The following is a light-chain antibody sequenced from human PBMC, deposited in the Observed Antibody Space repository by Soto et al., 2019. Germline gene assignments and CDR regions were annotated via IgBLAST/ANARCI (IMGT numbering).Light chain of an antibody. CDR3: QVWDSSSDHPEV. V-gene: IGLV3-21*02. CDR2: DDS. CDR1: NIGSKS. Sequence: SYELTQPPSGSGAPGQTARITCGGSNIGSKSVHGYQQKPGQAPVLVVYDDSDRPSGIPERFSGSNSGNTATLTISRVEAGDEADYYCQVWDSSSDHPEVFGTGTKVTVL. J-gene: IGLJ1*01.